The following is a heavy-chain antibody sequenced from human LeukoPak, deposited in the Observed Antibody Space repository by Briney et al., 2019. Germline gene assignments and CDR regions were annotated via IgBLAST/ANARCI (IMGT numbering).Heavy chain of an antibody. D-gene: IGHD1-14*01. J-gene: IGHJ6*02. CDR3: ASRSGTGYYCYGMDV. V-gene: IGHV4-59*01. CDR2: IYYSGST. Sequence: SETLSLTCTVSGGSISSYYWSWIRQPPGKGLEWIGYIYYSGSTNYNPSLKSRVTISVDTSKNQFSLKLSSVTAADTAVYYCASRSGTGYYCYGMDVWGQGTTVTVSS. CDR1: GGSISSYY.